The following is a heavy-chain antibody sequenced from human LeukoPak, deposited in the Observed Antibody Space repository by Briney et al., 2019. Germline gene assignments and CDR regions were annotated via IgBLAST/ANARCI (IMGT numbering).Heavy chain of an antibody. V-gene: IGHV3-23*01. CDR2: ISASGGST. J-gene: IGHJ4*02. CDR1: GFTFTTYA. Sequence: PGGSLRLSCATSGFTFTTYAMSWVRQAPGKGLEWVSVISASGGSTYYADSVKGRFTISRDNSKNTVFLQMNSLRAEDTAVYYCAKDPRIVGAPKGAYYFDYWGQGTLVTVSS. CDR3: AKDPRIVGAPKGAYYFDY. D-gene: IGHD1-26*01.